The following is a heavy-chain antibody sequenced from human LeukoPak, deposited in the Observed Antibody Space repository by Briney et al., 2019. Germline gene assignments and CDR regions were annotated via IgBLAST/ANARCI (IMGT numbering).Heavy chain of an antibody. J-gene: IGHJ6*03. CDR3: AKMGGRLSYYMDV. D-gene: IGHD3-16*01. CDR2: IVGSGRTT. CDR1: GFTFSSYA. V-gene: IGHV3-23*01. Sequence: GGSPRLSCAASGFTFSSYAMTWVRQAPGKGLEWVSSIVGSGRTTYYADSVRGRFTISRDNSNNTLYLQMSSLRAEDTALYYCAKMGGRLSYYMDVWGKGTTVTVSS.